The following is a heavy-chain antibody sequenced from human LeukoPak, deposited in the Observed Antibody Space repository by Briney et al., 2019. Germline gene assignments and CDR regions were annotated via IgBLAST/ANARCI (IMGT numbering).Heavy chain of an antibody. CDR2: IYYSGST. D-gene: IGHD3-16*01. Sequence: SETLSLTCAVYGGSFSGYYWSWIRQPPGKGLEWIGYIYYSGSTYYNPSLKSRVTISVDTSKNQFSLKLSSVTAADTAVYYCARVLYRNYFDYWGQGTLVTVSS. CDR3: ARVLYRNYFDY. CDR1: GGSFSGYY. J-gene: IGHJ4*02. V-gene: IGHV4-34*09.